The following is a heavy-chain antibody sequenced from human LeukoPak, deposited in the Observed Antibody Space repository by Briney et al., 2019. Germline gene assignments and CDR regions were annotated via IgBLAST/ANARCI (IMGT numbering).Heavy chain of an antibody. D-gene: IGHD3-3*01. CDR3: ARVLQDYYYLDV. V-gene: IGHV4-59*11. J-gene: IGHJ6*03. CDR1: GGSISSHY. Sequence: SETLSLTCTVSGGSISSHYWSWVRQPPGQGLEWIGNIYDSESSHYKSCLKSRVTISVDTSKNQFSLRPSSVTAADTAVYYCARVLQDYYYLDVWGKGTTVTVSS. CDR2: IYDSESS.